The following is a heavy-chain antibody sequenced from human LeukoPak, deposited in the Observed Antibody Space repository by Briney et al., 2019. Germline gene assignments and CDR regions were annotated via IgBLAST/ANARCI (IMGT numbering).Heavy chain of an antibody. CDR3: ARGVYCGSTSCYFLSWFDP. CDR1: GGSFSGYY. CDR2: INHSGST. Sequence: PSETLSLTCAVYGGSFSGYYWSWIRQPPGKGLEWIGEINHSGSTNYNPSLKSRVTISVDTSKNQFSLKLSSVTAADTAVYYCARGVYCGSTSCYFLSWFDPWGQGTLVTVSS. J-gene: IGHJ5*02. V-gene: IGHV4-34*01. D-gene: IGHD2-2*01.